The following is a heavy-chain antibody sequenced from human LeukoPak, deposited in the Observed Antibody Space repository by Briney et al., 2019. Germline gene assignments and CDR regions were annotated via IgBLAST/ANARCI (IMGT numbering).Heavy chain of an antibody. Sequence: SQTLSLTCTVSGGSISSGGYYWSWIRQHPGKGPEWIGYICYSGSTYYNPSLKSRVTISVDTSKNQFSLKLSSVTAADTAVYYCAGTNYYDSSDAFDIWGQGTMVTVSS. CDR3: AGTNYYDSSDAFDI. J-gene: IGHJ3*02. V-gene: IGHV4-31*03. CDR1: GGSISSGGYY. D-gene: IGHD3-22*01. CDR2: ICYSGST.